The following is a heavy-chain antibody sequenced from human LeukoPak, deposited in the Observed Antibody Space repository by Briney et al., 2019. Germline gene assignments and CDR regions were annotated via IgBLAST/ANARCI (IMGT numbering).Heavy chain of an antibody. D-gene: IGHD6-13*01. CDR3: ARGWIAAAATPTF. J-gene: IGHJ4*02. Sequence: ASVKASCKASGYTFAGYYMHWVRQAPGQGLEWMGWINPNSGGTNYAQKFQGRVTMTRDTSISTAYMELSRLRSDDTAVYYCARGWIAAAATPTFWGQGTLVTVSS. CDR1: GYTFAGYY. V-gene: IGHV1-2*02. CDR2: INPNSGGT.